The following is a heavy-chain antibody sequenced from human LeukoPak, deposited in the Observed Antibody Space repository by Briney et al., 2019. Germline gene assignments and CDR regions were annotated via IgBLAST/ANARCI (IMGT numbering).Heavy chain of an antibody. CDR2: ISAGGDET. CDR3: AQDHLGFGGYWFGY. V-gene: IGHV3-23*01. D-gene: IGHD3-10*01. J-gene: IGHJ4*02. Sequence: GGSLRLSCVTPGLRFNTYAMSWVRQAPGTGLEWVSAISAGGDETHYADSVKGRFTVSRDNSKNTLFLQMNSLRVEDAAVYYCAQDHLGFGGYWFGYWGQGTLVSVSS. CDR1: GLRFNTYA.